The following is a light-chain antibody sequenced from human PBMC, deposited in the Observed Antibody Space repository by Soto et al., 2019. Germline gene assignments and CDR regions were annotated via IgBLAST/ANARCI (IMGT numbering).Light chain of an antibody. V-gene: IGLV2-8*01. CDR3: SSYAGSNPYG. J-gene: IGLJ1*01. CDR2: EVS. Sequence: QSALTQPPSASGSPGQSVTISCTGTSSDVGGYNYVSWYQQHPGKAPKLMIYEVSKRPSGVPDRFSGSKSGNTASLTVSGLQAEDEADYYCSSYAGSNPYGFGTGTKVTAL. CDR1: SSDVGGYNY.